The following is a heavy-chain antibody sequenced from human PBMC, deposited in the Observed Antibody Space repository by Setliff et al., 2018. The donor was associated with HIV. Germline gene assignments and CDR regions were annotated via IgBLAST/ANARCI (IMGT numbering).Heavy chain of an antibody. V-gene: IGHV3-48*03. J-gene: IGHJ4*02. D-gene: IGHD3-22*01. Sequence: GGSLRLSCVASELTFSTYGLNWVRQAPGQGLEWLAHIRWTNTTIYYADSVKGRFSISRDNANKSLYLQMNSLRAGDTAVYYCARGSTDYYYNSVYSELDHWGRGTLVTVS. CDR1: ELTFSTYG. CDR3: ARGSTDYYYNSVYSELDH. CDR2: IRWTNTTI.